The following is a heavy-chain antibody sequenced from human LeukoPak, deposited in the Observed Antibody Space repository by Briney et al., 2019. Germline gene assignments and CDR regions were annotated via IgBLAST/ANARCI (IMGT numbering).Heavy chain of an antibody. V-gene: IGHV3-53*01. Sequence: GGSLRLSCAASGFTVSSDYMSWVRQAPGKGLEWVSVIYSGGRTYYADSVKGRFTISRDNSKNTLYLQMNSLRVEDTAVYYCATKSSSGWYSRYWGQGTLVTVSS. CDR2: IYSGGRT. CDR1: GFTVSSDY. D-gene: IGHD6-19*01. J-gene: IGHJ4*02. CDR3: ATKSSSGWYSRY.